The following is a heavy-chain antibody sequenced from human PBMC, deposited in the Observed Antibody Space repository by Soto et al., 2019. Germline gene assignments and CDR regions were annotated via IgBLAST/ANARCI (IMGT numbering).Heavy chain of an antibody. J-gene: IGHJ6*04. V-gene: IGHV1-69*08. CDR2: IIPILGIA. Sequence: QVQLVQSGAEVKKPGSSVKVSCKASGGTFSSYTISWVRQAPGQGLEWMGRIIPILGIANYAQKFQGRVTITADKSTSTAYMELSSLRSEDTAVYYCAGEDLGYCSGGSCLNRLDVWGKGTTVTVFS. CDR1: GGTFSSYT. CDR3: AGEDLGYCSGGSCLNRLDV. D-gene: IGHD2-15*01.